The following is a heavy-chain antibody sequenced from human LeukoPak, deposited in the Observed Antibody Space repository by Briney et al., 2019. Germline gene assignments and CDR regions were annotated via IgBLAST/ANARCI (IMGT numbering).Heavy chain of an antibody. D-gene: IGHD6-13*01. V-gene: IGHV3-74*01. CDR2: INSDGSRT. CDR1: GFTLSTYW. CDR3: ARGSWSAADTNIDY. J-gene: IGHJ4*02. Sequence: GGSLRLSCAASGFTLSTYWMHWVRQGPGKGLVWVSCINSDGSRTTYAASVKGRVTISRDNAKNTLYLQMNTLRVEDTAVYYCARGSWSAADTNIDYWGQGTLVTVSS.